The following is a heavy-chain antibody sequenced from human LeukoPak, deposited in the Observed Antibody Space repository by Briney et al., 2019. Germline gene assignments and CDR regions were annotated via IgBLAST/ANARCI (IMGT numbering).Heavy chain of an antibody. Sequence: SETLSLTCTVSGGSISSYYWSWIRQPPGKGLEWIGYIYTSGSTNYNPSLKSRVTISVDTSKNQFSLKLSSVTAADTAVYYCARHWGISSSSLDYWGQGTLVTVSS. J-gene: IGHJ4*02. V-gene: IGHV4-4*09. CDR2: IYTSGST. D-gene: IGHD6-6*01. CDR3: ARHWGISSSSLDY. CDR1: GGSISSYY.